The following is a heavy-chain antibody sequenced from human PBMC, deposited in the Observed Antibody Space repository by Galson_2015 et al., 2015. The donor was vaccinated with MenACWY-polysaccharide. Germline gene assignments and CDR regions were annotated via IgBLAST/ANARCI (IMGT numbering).Heavy chain of an antibody. CDR2: INTDTGNP. J-gene: IGHJ4*02. V-gene: IGHV7-4-1*02. Sequence: SVKVSCTAFGYTFPGFSMNWVRQAPGQGPEWMGWINTDTGNPMYAEGFTGRFLFSLDTSVSSAYLQISSLKAEDTAVYYCARGYEWQLRYWGQGTLVTVSS. D-gene: IGHD1-14*01. CDR1: GYTFPGFS. CDR3: ARGYEWQLRY.